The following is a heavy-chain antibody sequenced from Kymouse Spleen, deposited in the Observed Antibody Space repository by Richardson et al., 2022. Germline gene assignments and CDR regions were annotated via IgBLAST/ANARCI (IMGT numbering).Heavy chain of an antibody. V-gene: IGHV3-30*18. CDR1: GFTFSSYG. CDR3: AKDLGIVVVPAAHYYYYGMDV. CDR2: ISYDGSNK. D-gene: IGHD2-2*02. J-gene: IGHJ6*02. Sequence: QVQLVESGGGVVQPGRSLRLSCAASGFTFSSYGMHWVRQAPGKGLEWVAVISYDGSNKYYADSVKGRFTISRDNSKNTLYLQMNSLRAEDTAVYYCAKDLGIVVVPAAHYYYYGMDVWGQGTTVTVSS.